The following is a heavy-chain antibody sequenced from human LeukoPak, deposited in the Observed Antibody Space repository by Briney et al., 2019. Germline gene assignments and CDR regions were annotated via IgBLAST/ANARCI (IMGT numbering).Heavy chain of an antibody. V-gene: IGHV1-18*01. CDR2: NSSYNGNT. J-gene: IGHJ5*02. Sequence: GASVNVFCKASSYTFTRYGNIGVRQAPGQGREGMGGNSSYNGNTHYAQELQGTVTMTTATCRSTAYMELRSLRFDDRAVYYCARGIRGYSGYGPFGSWGAGNLVTAS. CDR1: SYTFTRYG. D-gene: IGHD5-12*01. CDR3: ARGIRGYSGYGPFGS.